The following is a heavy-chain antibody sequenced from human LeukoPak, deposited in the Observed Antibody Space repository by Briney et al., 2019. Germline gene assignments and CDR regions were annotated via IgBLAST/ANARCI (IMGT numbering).Heavy chain of an antibody. CDR3: AKKGSSGWYYYYYYMDV. D-gene: IGHD6-19*01. Sequence: GGSLRLSCAASGFTFSSYAMSWVRQAPGKGLEWVSAISGSGGSTYYADSVKGRFTISRDNSKNTLYLQMNSLRAEDTAVYYCAKKGSSGWYYYYYYMDVWGKGTTVTISS. V-gene: IGHV3-23*01. CDR2: ISGSGGST. J-gene: IGHJ6*03. CDR1: GFTFSSYA.